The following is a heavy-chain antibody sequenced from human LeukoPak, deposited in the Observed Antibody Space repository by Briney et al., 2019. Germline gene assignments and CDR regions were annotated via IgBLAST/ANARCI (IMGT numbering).Heavy chain of an antibody. V-gene: IGHV1-2*02. CDR2: INPNSGGT. CDR3: ARADFAIIGVVIDYYYYYGMDV. Sequence: GASVKVSCKASGYTFTGYYMHWVRQAPGQGLEWMGWINPNSGGTNYAQKFQGRVTMTRDTSISTAYMELSRLRSDDTAVYYCARADFAIIGVVIDYYYYYGMDVWGQGTTVTVSS. J-gene: IGHJ6*02. D-gene: IGHD3-3*01. CDR1: GYTFTGYY.